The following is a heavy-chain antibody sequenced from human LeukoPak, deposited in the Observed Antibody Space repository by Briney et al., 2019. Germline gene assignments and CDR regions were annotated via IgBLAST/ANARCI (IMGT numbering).Heavy chain of an antibody. CDR3: AREGAYSGSYLTYYYYGMDV. CDR2: IKQDGSEK. V-gene: IGHV3-7*01. CDR1: GFTFSSYW. J-gene: IGHJ6*02. Sequence: GGSLRLYCAASGFTFSSYWMSWVRQAPGKGLEWVANIKQDGSEKYYVDSVKGRFTISRDNAKNSLYLQMNSLRAEDTAVYYCAREGAYSGSYLTYYYYGMDVWGQGTTVTVSS. D-gene: IGHD1-26*01.